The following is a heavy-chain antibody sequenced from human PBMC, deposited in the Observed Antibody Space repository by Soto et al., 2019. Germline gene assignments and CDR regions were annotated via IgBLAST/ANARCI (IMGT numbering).Heavy chain of an antibody. CDR2: IKEDGSER. CDR1: GFTFTLYW. D-gene: IGHD5-18*01. V-gene: IGHV3-7*01. J-gene: IGHJ4*02. CDR3: AREAAMVSVDY. Sequence: EVQLVESGGGLVQPGGSLSLSCAASGFTFTLYWMSWVRQAPGKGLEWVANIKEDGSERYYVDSVKGRFTISRDNAKNSLYLQMNSLGVEDTAVYYCAREAAMVSVDYWGQGTPVTVSS.